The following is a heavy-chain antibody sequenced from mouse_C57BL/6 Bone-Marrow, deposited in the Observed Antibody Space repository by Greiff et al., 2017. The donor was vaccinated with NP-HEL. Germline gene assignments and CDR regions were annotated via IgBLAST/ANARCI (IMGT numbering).Heavy chain of an antibody. CDR2: IYPRSGNT. J-gene: IGHJ3*01. Sequence: VQRVESGAELARPGASVKLSCKASGYTFTSYGISWVKQRTGQGLEWIGEIYPRSGNTYYNEKFKGKATLTADKSSSTAYMELRSLTSEDSAVYFCARRSSDGYYPAWFAYWGQGTLVTVSA. CDR3: ARRSSDGYYPAWFAY. D-gene: IGHD2-3*01. CDR1: GYTFTSYG. V-gene: IGHV1-81*01.